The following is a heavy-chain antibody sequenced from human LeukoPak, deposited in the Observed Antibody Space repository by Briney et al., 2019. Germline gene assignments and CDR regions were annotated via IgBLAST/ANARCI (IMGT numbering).Heavy chain of an antibody. Sequence: SETLSLTCTVSGDSISSHYWSWFRQPPGKGLEWIGYIHYTGITKYNPSLKSGVTISLATSKNQFSLKLSSVTAADTAVYYCARRYYYDTSSYRSYWYFDLWGRGTLVTVSS. J-gene: IGHJ2*01. CDR1: GDSISSHY. CDR2: IHYTGIT. CDR3: ARRYYYDTSSYRSYWYFDL. V-gene: IGHV4-59*08. D-gene: IGHD3-22*01.